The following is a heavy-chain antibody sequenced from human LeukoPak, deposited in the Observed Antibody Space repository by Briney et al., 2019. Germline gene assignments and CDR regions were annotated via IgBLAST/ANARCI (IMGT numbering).Heavy chain of an antibody. V-gene: IGHV4-61*02. CDR3: ARDSSSWFTSWGNWFDP. D-gene: IGHD6-13*01. CDR1: GGSISSGSYY. J-gene: IGHJ5*02. CDR2: IYTSGST. Sequence: SETLSLTCTVSGGSISSGSYYWRWIRQPAGKGLEWIGRIYTSGSTNYNPSLKSRVTISVDTSKNQFSLKLSSVTAADTAVYYCARDSSSWFTSWGNWFDPWGQGTLVTVSS.